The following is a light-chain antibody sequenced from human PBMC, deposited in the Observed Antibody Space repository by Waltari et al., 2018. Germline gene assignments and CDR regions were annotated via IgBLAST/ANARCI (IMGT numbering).Light chain of an antibody. CDR3: QHYVSLPVT. Sequence: EIVLTQSPGTLSLSPGERATLSCRASQSVSRSLAWYQQNPGQAPRLLIYGASNRATGIPDRFSGSWSGTDFSLIISRLEPEDFAVYYCQHYVSLPVTFGQGTKVEIK. CDR2: GAS. J-gene: IGKJ1*01. CDR1: QSVSRS. V-gene: IGKV3-20*01.